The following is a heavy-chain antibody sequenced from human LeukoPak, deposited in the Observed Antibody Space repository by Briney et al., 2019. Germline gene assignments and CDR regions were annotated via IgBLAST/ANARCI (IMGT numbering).Heavy chain of an antibody. CDR1: RFTFSSYA. D-gene: IGHD2-15*01. CDR2: ISYDGSNK. J-gene: IGHJ4*02. Sequence: QPGRSLRLSCAASRFTFSSYAMHWVRQAPGKGLEWVAVISYDGSNKYYAESVKGRFTISRDNSKNTLCLQMNSLRAEDTAVYYCAKQLGYCSDGSCYFPYWGQGTLVTVSS. V-gene: IGHV3-30*04. CDR3: AKQLGYCSDGSCYFPY.